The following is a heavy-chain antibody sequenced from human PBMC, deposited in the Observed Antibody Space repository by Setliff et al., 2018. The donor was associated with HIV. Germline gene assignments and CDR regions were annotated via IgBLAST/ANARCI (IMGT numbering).Heavy chain of an antibody. Sequence: GASVKVSCKASGYTFTTYAMHWVRQAPGQSLEWMGWINAGNGNTKYSQKFQGRVTITRDTSASTAYVDLSSLRSEDTAVYYCAREGQWLDMGDAFDIWGQGTMVTVSS. CDR2: INAGNGNT. CDR3: AREGQWLDMGDAFDI. J-gene: IGHJ3*02. V-gene: IGHV1-3*01. CDR1: GYTFTTYA. D-gene: IGHD6-19*01.